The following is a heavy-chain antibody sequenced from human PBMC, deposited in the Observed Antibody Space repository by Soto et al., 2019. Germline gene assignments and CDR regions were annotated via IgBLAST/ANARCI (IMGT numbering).Heavy chain of an antibody. CDR2: INAGNGNT. Sequence: GASVKVSCKASEYTFTNYALHWVRQAPGQRLEWMGWINAGNGNTKYSQKLQGRVTITRDTSASTAYMELSSLRPEDTAVYYCARDILFDYWGQGTLVTVSS. CDR3: ARDILFDY. V-gene: IGHV1-3*01. D-gene: IGHD2-15*01. J-gene: IGHJ4*02. CDR1: EYTFTNYA.